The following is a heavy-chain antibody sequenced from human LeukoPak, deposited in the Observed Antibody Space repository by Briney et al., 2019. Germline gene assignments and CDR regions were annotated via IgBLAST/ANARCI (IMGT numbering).Heavy chain of an antibody. CDR2: IYYSGSS. D-gene: IGHD3-10*01. V-gene: IGHV4-59*01. J-gene: IGHJ3*02. Sequence: SETLSLTCSVSGGSINSYYWSWIRQPPGKGLEWIAYIYYSGSSNYNPSLKSRVNISVDTSKNQFSLKLSSVTAADTAVYYCARVSMVRGVIITHAFDIWGQGKMVTVSS. CDR1: GGSINSYY. CDR3: ARVSMVRGVIITHAFDI.